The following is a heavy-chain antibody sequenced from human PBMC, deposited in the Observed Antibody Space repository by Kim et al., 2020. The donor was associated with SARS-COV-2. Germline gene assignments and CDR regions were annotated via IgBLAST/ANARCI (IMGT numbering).Heavy chain of an antibody. D-gene: IGHD6-13*01. V-gene: IGHV1-69*13. CDR1: GGTFSSYA. Sequence: SVKVSCKASGGTFSSYAISWVRQAPGQGLEWMGGIIPIFGTANYAQKFQGRVTMTADESTSTAYMELSSLRSEDTAVYYCARDDGQQLDRYDAFDIWGQGTMVTVSS. J-gene: IGHJ3*02. CDR3: ARDDGQQLDRYDAFDI. CDR2: IIPIFGTA.